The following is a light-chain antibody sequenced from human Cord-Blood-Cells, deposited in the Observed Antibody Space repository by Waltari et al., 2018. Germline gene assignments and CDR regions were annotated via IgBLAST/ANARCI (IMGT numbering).Light chain of an antibody. Sequence: DIQMTQSPSSLSASVGDSVTITCRASQSISSYLNWYQQKPGKSPKRLIYAASSLQSGVPSRFSGSGSGTDFTLTISSLQPEDFATYYCQRSYSTPPYTFGQGTKLEIK. CDR3: QRSYSTPPYT. CDR1: QSISSY. V-gene: IGKV1-39*01. CDR2: AAS. J-gene: IGKJ2*01.